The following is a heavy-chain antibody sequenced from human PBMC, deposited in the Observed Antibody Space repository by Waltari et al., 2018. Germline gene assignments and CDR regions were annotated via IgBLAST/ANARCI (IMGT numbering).Heavy chain of an antibody. D-gene: IGHD6-19*01. CDR3: ARSIAVPGTPYYYYYMDV. CDR2: ISSSSNYI. V-gene: IGHV3-21*03. J-gene: IGHJ6*03. Sequence: EVLLVESGGGLVKPGGSLRLPGSPPGSPFRTYRTIWVPQAPGKGLEWVSSISSSSNYIYYAASVKGRFNISRDNAKNSVSLQMNSLRAEDTAVYYCARSIAVPGTPYYYYYMDVWGRGTTVTVSS. CDR1: GSPFRTYR.